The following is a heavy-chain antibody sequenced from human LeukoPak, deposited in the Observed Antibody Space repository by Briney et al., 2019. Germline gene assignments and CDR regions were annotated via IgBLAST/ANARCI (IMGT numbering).Heavy chain of an antibody. V-gene: IGHV3-30*04. J-gene: IGHJ5*02. CDR2: ISYDGSNK. CDR3: ARDLVTANH. CDR1: GFTFSSYA. Sequence: PGGSLRLSCAASGFTFSSYAMHWVRQAPGKGLEWVAVISYDGSNKYYADSVKGRFTISRDNSKNTLYLQMNSLRAEDTAVCYCARDLVTANHWGQGTLVTVSS. D-gene: IGHD2-21*02.